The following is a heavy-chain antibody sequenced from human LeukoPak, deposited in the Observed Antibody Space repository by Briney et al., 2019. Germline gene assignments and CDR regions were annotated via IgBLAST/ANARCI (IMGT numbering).Heavy chain of an antibody. Sequence: GESLKISCKGSEYSFTSYWIGWVRQMPGKGLEWMGIIYPGDSDTRYSPSFQGQVTISADKSISTAYLQWSSLKASDTAMYYCARHYDILTGAPNWFDPWGQGTLVTVSS. CDR1: EYSFTSYW. CDR2: IYPGDSDT. J-gene: IGHJ5*02. V-gene: IGHV5-51*01. D-gene: IGHD3-9*01. CDR3: ARHYDILTGAPNWFDP.